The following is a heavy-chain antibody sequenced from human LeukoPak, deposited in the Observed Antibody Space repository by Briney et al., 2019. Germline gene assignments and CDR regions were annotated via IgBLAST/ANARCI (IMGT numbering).Heavy chain of an antibody. D-gene: IGHD2-2*01. J-gene: IGHJ6*03. Sequence: PGGSLRLSCAASGFTFSDYYMSWIRQAPGKGLEWVSYISSSGSTIYYAYSVKGRFTISRDNAKNSLYLQMNSLRAEDTAVYYCAREYCSSTSCYFFYYYYMDVWGKGTTVTVSS. CDR1: GFTFSDYY. V-gene: IGHV3-11*01. CDR3: AREYCSSTSCYFFYYYYMDV. CDR2: ISSSGSTI.